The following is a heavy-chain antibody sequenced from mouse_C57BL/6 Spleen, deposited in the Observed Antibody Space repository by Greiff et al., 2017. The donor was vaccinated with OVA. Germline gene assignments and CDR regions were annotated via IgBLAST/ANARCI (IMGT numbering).Heavy chain of an antibody. CDR2: ISSGGSYT. CDR3: ARHVLTTVVATRYFDV. V-gene: IGHV5-6*01. Sequence: EVKVVESGGDLVKPGGSLKLSCAASGFTFSSYGMSWVRQTPDKRLEWVATISSGGSYTYYPDSVKGRFTISRDNAKNTLYLQMSSLKSEDTAMYYCARHVLTTVVATRYFDVWGTGTTVTVSS. J-gene: IGHJ1*03. D-gene: IGHD1-1*01. CDR1: GFTFSSYG.